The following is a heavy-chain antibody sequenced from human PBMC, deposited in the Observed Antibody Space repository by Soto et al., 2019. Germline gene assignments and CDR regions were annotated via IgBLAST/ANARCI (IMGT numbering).Heavy chain of an antibody. D-gene: IGHD3-22*01. CDR2: IYYSGST. CDR3: ARDPSSGGFDY. Sequence: SETLSLTCTVSGGSISSYYWSWIRQPPGKGLEWIGYIYYSGSTNYNPSLKSRVTLSVDTSKNQFSLKLGSVTAADPAVYYCARDPSSGGFDYWGQGTLVTVSS. CDR1: GGSISSYY. V-gene: IGHV4-59*01. J-gene: IGHJ4*02.